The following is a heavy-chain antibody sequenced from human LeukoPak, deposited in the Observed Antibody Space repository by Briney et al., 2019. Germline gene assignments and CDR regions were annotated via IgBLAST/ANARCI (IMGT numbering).Heavy chain of an antibody. Sequence: SETLSLTCTVSGGSISSSSYYWGWIRQPPGKGLEWIGSIYYSGSTYYNPSLKSRVTISVDTSKNQFSLKLSSVTAADTAVYYCARDPTQQRLGRVSDYWGQGTLVTVSS. V-gene: IGHV4-39*07. CDR2: IYYSGST. CDR1: GGSISSSSYY. D-gene: IGHD3-16*01. J-gene: IGHJ4*02. CDR3: ARDPTQQRLGRVSDY.